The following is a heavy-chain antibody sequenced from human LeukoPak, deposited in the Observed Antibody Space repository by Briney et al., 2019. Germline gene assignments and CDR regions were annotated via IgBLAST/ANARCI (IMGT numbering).Heavy chain of an antibody. CDR3: GRVSSSSPDLDY. Sequence: GGSLRLSCAASGFTFSSYSMNWVRQAPGKGLEWVSSISSSSYIYYADSVKGRFTISRDNAKNSLYLQMNSLRAEDTAVYYCGRVSSSSPDLDYWGQGTLVTVSS. CDR2: ISSSSYI. V-gene: IGHV3-21*01. D-gene: IGHD6-13*01. CDR1: GFTFSSYS. J-gene: IGHJ4*02.